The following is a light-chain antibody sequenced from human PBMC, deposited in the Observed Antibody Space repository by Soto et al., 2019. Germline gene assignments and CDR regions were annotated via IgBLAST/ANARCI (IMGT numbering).Light chain of an antibody. CDR2: DAS. CDR3: QEYDSLPPT. Sequence: DIQLTQSPSSLSAFVGDRVTMACRASQSITTYLHWFQQIPGKAPKLLIYDASNLHPGVPSRFSGSGSGTDFTLTISSLQPEDIATYYCQEYDSLPPTFGQGTRLEIK. CDR1: QSITTY. V-gene: IGKV1-33*01. J-gene: IGKJ5*01.